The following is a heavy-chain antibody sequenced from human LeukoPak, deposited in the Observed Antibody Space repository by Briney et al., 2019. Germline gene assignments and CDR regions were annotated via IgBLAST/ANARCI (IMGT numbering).Heavy chain of an antibody. V-gene: IGHV4-59*02. CDR1: GGSVTDYY. CDR3: AGSIAVAGIFDY. Sequence: SENLSLTCTVSGGSVTDYYWSWIRQPPGKGLEWIGYIYYSGSTNYNPSLKSRVTISVDTSKNQFSLKLSSVTAADTAVYYCAGSIAVAGIFDYWGQGTLGTVSS. D-gene: IGHD6-19*01. CDR2: IYYSGST. J-gene: IGHJ4*02.